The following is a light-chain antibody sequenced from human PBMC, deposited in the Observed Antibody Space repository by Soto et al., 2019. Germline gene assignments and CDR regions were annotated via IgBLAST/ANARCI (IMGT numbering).Light chain of an antibody. J-gene: IGKJ1*01. Sequence: DIVMTQSPLSLPVTPGEPASISCRSSQSLLHSNGYNYLDWYLQKPGQSPQLLIYLGSNRASGVPDRFSGSGSGTDFTRKISVVEAEDVGVYYCMQSLHTPWTFGQGTKVEIK. V-gene: IGKV2-28*01. CDR3: MQSLHTPWT. CDR2: LGS. CDR1: QSLLHSNGYNY.